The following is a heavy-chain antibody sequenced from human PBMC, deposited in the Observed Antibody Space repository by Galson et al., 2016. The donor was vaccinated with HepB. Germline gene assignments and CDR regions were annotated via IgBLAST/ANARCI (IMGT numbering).Heavy chain of an antibody. CDR1: GFSFSSYS. D-gene: IGHD3-10*01. J-gene: IGHJ4*02. CDR3: ARDVLRIRGVPLFDY. Sequence: SLRLSCAASGFSFSSYSMNWVRQAPGKGLEWVSSINGDSSYIDYADSVKGRFTISRDNAKNSLYLQMNSLRGDDTAVYYCARDVLRIRGVPLFDYWGRGILVTVSS. CDR2: INGDSSYI. V-gene: IGHV3-21*01.